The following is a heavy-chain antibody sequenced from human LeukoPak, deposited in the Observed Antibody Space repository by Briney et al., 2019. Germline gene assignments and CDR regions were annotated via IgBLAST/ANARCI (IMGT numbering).Heavy chain of an antibody. J-gene: IGHJ6*02. D-gene: IGHD2-15*01. CDR3: ARKPRTGSCPVKHYYYGMDV. V-gene: IGHV3-7*01. CDR1: GFTLSSSW. CDR2: IKQDGVEK. Sequence: GGSLRLSCVASGFTLSSSWMSGVPHAPGKGLEWVANIKQDGVEKHNVDSVKGRCTISTDNAKNALCLQKDSLRAEDTVVYNCARKPRTGSCPVKHYYYGMDVWGQGTTVTVSS.